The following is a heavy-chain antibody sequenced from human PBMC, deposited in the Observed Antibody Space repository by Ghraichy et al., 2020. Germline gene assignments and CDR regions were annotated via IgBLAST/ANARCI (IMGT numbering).Heavy chain of an antibody. J-gene: IGHJ4*02. Sequence: GGSLRLSCAASGFTFNRHWMSWVRQAPGKGLEWVASVKSDGSDGFYLDSVKGRFTISRDNAENSVSLEMTSLRAEDTAVYYCARDPYGDYKYGGTDYWGRGTLVSVSS. V-gene: IGHV3-7*01. CDR2: VKSDGSDG. CDR1: GFTFNRHW. CDR3: ARDPYGDYKYGGTDY. D-gene: IGHD4-17*01.